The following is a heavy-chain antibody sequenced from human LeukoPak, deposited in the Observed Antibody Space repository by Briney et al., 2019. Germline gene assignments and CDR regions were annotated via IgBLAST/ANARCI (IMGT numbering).Heavy chain of an antibody. CDR2: ISGSGGST. CDR1: GFTFSSYA. Sequence: GGSLRLSCAASGFTFSSYAMSWVRQAPGKGLEWVSAISGSGGSTYYADSVKGRFTISRDNSKNTLYLQMNSLRAEDTAVYYCAITEGSYYGSGSYQPPYWGQGTLVTASS. D-gene: IGHD3-10*01. V-gene: IGHV3-23*01. CDR3: AITEGSYYGSGSYQPPY. J-gene: IGHJ4*02.